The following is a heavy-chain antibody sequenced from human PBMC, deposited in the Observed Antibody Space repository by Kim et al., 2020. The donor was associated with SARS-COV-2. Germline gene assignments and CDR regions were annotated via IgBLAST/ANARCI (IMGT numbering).Heavy chain of an antibody. D-gene: IGHD3-3*01. Sequence: KAKSEATEYVASLKGRFTISRDDSKNTAYLQVNSLKTEDTALYYCSRNFSSWGQGTLVTVSS. V-gene: IGHV3-73*01. J-gene: IGHJ5*02. CDR2: KAKSEAT. CDR3: SRNFSS.